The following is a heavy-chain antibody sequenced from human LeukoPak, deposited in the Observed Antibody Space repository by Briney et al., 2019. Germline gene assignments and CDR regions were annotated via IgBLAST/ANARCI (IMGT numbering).Heavy chain of an antibody. V-gene: IGHV4-39*01. D-gene: IGHD3-22*01. J-gene: IGHJ4*02. CDR1: GTSIRSSSMY. CDR3: ARHVAYYYDSSGYPDF. CDR2: VYYTGST. Sequence: PSETLSLTRTVSGTSIRSSSMYWGWIRQPPGKGLEWLGSVYYTGSTFHNPSLKRRVTIPVDTSKNQFSLRLTSVTAADTAIYYCARHVAYYYDSSGYPDFWGQGTLVTVSS.